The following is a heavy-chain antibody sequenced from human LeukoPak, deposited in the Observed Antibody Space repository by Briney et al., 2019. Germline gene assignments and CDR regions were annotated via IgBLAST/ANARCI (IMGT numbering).Heavy chain of an antibody. D-gene: IGHD1-26*01. CDR1: GGSISSYY. V-gene: IGHV4-4*07. J-gene: IGHJ4*02. CDR2: IYSSGST. Sequence: KPSETLSLTCTVSGGSISSYYWSWIRQPAGKGLEWIGRIYSSGSTNYNPSLKSRVTMSVDTTKNQFPLKLSSVTAADTAVYCCARIGGTYYEYYFDYWGQGTLVTVSS. CDR3: ARIGGTYYEYYFDY.